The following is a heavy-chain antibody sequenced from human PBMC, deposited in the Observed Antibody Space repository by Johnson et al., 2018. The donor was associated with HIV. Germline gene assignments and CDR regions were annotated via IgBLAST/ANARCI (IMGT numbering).Heavy chain of an antibody. D-gene: IGHD6-13*01. J-gene: IGHJ3*02. CDR1: GFTFSNYA. V-gene: IGHV3-30-3*01. CDR2: IAYDGANK. CDR3: ARELVLGAFDI. Sequence: VQLVESGGGVVQPGRSLRLSCAASGFTFSNYAIHWVRQAPGTGLEWVAVIAYDGANKYYADSVEGPFTISRDNSKNTLYLQMNSLRAEDTAVYYCARELVLGAFDIWGQGTMVTVSS.